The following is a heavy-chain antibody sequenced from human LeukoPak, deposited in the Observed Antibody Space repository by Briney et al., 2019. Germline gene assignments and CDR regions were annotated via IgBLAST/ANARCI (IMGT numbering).Heavy chain of an antibody. CDR2: VYTSGST. CDR3: ARVSGGYYYEAFDY. J-gene: IGHJ4*02. D-gene: IGHD3-22*01. V-gene: IGHV4-4*07. Sequence: SETLSLXCTVSGGSISSYYWSWIRQPAGKGLEWIGRVYTSGSTNYNPSLKSRVTMSVDTSKNQFSLKLSSVTAADTAVYYCARVSGGYYYEAFDYWGQGTLVTVSS. CDR1: GGSISSYY.